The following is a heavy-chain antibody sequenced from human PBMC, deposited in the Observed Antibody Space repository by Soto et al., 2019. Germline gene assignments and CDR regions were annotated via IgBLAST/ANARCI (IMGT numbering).Heavy chain of an antibody. V-gene: IGHV3-30*18. CDR1: GFTFSSYG. D-gene: IGHD3-16*01. J-gene: IGHJ6*02. CDR3: AKVRGDYYYYGMDV. Sequence: GGSLRLSCAASGFTFSSYGMHWVRQAPGKGLEWVAVISYDGSNKYYADSVKGRFTISRDNSKNTLYLQMNSLRAEDTAVYYCAKVRGDYYYYGMDVWGQGTTVTVSS. CDR2: ISYDGSNK.